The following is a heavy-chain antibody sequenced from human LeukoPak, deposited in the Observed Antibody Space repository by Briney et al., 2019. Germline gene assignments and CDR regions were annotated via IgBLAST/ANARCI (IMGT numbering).Heavy chain of an antibody. V-gene: IGHV1-8*02. CDR1: GGTFSSYA. CDR3: ARVGSTVTTLFDP. Sequence: ASVKVSCKASGGTFSSYAISWVRQAPGQGLEWMGWMNPNSGNTGYAQKFQGRVTMTRNTSISTAYMELSSLRSEDTAVYYCARVGSTVTTLFDPWGQGTLVTVSS. D-gene: IGHD4-17*01. CDR2: MNPNSGNT. J-gene: IGHJ5*02.